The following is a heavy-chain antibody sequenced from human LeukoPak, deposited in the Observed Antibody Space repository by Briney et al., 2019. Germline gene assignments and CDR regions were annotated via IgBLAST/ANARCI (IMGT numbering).Heavy chain of an antibody. V-gene: IGHV3-53*01. D-gene: IGHD6-13*01. J-gene: IGHJ6*02. CDR1: GFTVSSNY. CDR2: IYSGGST. CDR3: ARSSISASYYYGMDV. Sequence: PGGSLRLSCAASGFTVSSNYMSWVRQAPGKGLEWVSVIYSGGSTYYADSVKGRFTISRDNSKNTLYLQMNSLRAEDTAVYYCARSSISASYYYGMDVWGQGTTVTVSS.